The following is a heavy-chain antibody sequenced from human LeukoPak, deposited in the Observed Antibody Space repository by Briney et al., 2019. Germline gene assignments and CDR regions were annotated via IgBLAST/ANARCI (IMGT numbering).Heavy chain of an antibody. CDR2: IYTSGST. V-gene: IGHV4-61*02. CDR1: GGSISSGSYY. Sequence: PSETLSLTCTVSGGSISSGSYYWSWIRQPAGKGLEWIGRIYTSGSTNYNPSLKSRVTISVDTSKNQFSLKLSSVTAADTAVYYCARVGTTVVFPSAFDMWGQGTMVTVSS. CDR3: ARVGTTVVFPSAFDM. J-gene: IGHJ3*02. D-gene: IGHD4-23*01.